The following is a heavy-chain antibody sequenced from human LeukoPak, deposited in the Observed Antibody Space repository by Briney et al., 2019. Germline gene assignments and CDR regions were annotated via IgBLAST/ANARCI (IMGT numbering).Heavy chain of an antibody. CDR2: ISSSSSYI. CDR3: ARVYSSGWRYFDY. D-gene: IGHD6-19*01. V-gene: IGHV3-21*01. CDR1: GLSFSSYS. J-gene: IGHJ4*02. Sequence: GGSLRLSCAASGLSFSSYSMNWVRQAPGKGLEWVSSISSSSSYIYYADSVKGRFTISRDNAKNSLYLQMNSLRAEDTAVYYCARVYSSGWRYFDYWGQGTLVTVSS.